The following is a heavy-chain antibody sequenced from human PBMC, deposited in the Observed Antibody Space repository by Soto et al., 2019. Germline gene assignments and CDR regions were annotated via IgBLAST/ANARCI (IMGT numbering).Heavy chain of an antibody. CDR2: IWPDGSNK. D-gene: IGHD3-10*01. CDR1: GFSFSTYG. J-gene: IGHJ6*02. V-gene: IGHV3-33*08. CDR3: ARDARGLPDYYYYGMDV. Sequence: PGGSLRLSCAASGFSFSTYGMLWVRQAPGRGLEWVSIIWPDGSNKYYADSVKGRFTISRDNSKNTLYLQMNSLRAEDTAVYYCARDARGLPDYYYYGMDVWGQGTTVTVSS.